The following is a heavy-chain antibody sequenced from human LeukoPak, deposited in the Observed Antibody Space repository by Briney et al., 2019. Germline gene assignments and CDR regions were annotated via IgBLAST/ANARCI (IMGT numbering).Heavy chain of an antibody. CDR3: ARDRSLVAAAAPYFDY. CDR2: ISSSGSTI. Sequence: GGSLRLSCAASGFTFSDYYMSWIHQAPGKGLEWVSYISSSGSTIYYADSVKGRFTISRDNAKNSLYLQMNSLRAEDTAVYYCARDRSLVAAAAPYFDYWGQGTLVTVSS. V-gene: IGHV3-11*04. D-gene: IGHD6-13*01. J-gene: IGHJ4*02. CDR1: GFTFSDYY.